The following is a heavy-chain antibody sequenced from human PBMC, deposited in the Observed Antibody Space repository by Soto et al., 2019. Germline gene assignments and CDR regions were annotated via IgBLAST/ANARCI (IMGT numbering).Heavy chain of an antibody. J-gene: IGHJ5*01. D-gene: IGHD3-16*01. CDR3: VTDPGGPPLNSFDS. Sequence: SETLSLTCSVSGGPLRQYGHFWTWIRQRPGSGLEWIGYTYHTGVTYYSPTLQSRISISVDTSKNQFSLTLNSVTAADTAVYYCVTDPGGPPLNSFDSWGHGTMVTVSS. V-gene: IGHV4-31*03. CDR2: TYHTGVT. CDR1: GGPLRQYGHF.